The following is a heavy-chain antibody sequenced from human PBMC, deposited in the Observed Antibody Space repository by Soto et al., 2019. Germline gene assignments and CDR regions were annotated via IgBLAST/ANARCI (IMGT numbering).Heavy chain of an antibody. V-gene: IGHV3-53*01. CDR2: IYSGGST. CDR3: ARGRVPHWFDP. D-gene: IGHD3-10*01. J-gene: IGHJ5*02. CDR1: GFTVSSNY. Sequence: GGSLRLSCAASGFTVSSNYMSWVRQAPGKGLEWVSVIYSGGSTYYADSVKGRFTISRDNSKNTLYLQMNSLRAEDTAVYYCARGRVPHWFDPWGQGTLVTVSS.